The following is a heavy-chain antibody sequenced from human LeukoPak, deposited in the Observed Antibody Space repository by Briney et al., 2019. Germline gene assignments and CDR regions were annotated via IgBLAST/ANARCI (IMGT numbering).Heavy chain of an antibody. J-gene: IGHJ4*01. D-gene: IGHD3-10*01. V-gene: IGHV3-48*01. CDR2: ISSSSSTI. CDR1: GFTFSSYS. CDR3: ASSVLILFGEIHPLYF. Sequence: GGSLRLSCAASGFTFSSYSMNWVRQAPGKGLEWVSYISSSSSTIYYADSVKGRFTISRDNAKNSLYLQMNSLRAEDTAVYYCASSVLILFGEIHPLYFLGQGNLVNGPS.